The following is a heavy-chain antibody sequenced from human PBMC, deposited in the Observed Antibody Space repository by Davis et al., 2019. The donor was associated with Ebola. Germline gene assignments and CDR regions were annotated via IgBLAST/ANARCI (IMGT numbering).Heavy chain of an antibody. V-gene: IGHV5-51*01. CDR2: IYPGDSDT. D-gene: IGHD3-22*01. CDR1: GYSFTDYW. J-gene: IGHJ4*02. Sequence: GEFLKIPCQASGYSFTDYWIAWVRQMPGKGLEWMGLIYPGDSDTRYSPSFQGQVTFSVDKSISTAYLQWSSLKASDTAMYYCARLSLYYDISGPIDYWGQGTLVTVSS. CDR3: ARLSLYYDISGPIDY.